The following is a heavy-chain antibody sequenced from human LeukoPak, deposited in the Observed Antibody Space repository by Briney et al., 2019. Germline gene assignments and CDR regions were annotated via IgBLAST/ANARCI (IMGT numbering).Heavy chain of an antibody. Sequence: WASVKVSCKASGYTFTGYYMHWVRQAPGQGLEWMGIINPSGGGTSYAQKFQGRVTMTRDTSTSTVYMELSSLRSEDTAVYYCARDGIVGAAYYWGQGTLVTVSS. CDR2: INPSGGGT. CDR1: GYTFTGYY. CDR3: ARDGIVGAAYY. J-gene: IGHJ4*02. D-gene: IGHD1-26*01. V-gene: IGHV1-46*01.